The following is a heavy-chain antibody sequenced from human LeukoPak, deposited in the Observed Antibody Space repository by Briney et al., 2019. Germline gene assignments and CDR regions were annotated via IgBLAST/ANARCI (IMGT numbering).Heavy chain of an antibody. V-gene: IGHV4-59*01. D-gene: IGHD2-15*01. CDR3: ARMPPIGPKKNYFDY. CDR1: GGSISSYY. Sequence: SETLSLTCTVSGGSISSYYWNWIRQPPGKGLEWIGHIYYNGNTNYSPSLKSRVTISVDTSKNQFSLKLSSVTAADTAVYFCARMPPIGPKKNYFDYWGQGTLVTVSS. CDR2: IYYNGNT. J-gene: IGHJ4*02.